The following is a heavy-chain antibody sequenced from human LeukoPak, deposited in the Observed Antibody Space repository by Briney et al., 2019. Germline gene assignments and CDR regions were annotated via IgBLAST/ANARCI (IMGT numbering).Heavy chain of an antibody. D-gene: IGHD3-16*02. CDR1: GFTFSSYA. CDR3: AKALGELSFIVDY. J-gene: IGHJ4*02. V-gene: IGHV3-23*01. CDR2: ISGSGGST. Sequence: GGSLRLSCAVSGFTFSSYAMSWVRQAPGKGLEWVSAISGSGGSTYYADSVKGRFTISRDNSKNTLYLQTNSLRAEDTAVYYCAKALGELSFIVDYWGQGTLVTVSS.